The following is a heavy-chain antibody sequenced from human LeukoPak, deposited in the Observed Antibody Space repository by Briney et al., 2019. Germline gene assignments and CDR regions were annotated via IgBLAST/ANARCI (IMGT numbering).Heavy chain of an antibody. CDR2: ISSSSGYI. D-gene: IGHD4-17*01. CDR1: GFTFSTYT. J-gene: IGHJ4*02. V-gene: IGHV3-21*01. Sequence: KPGGSLRLSCAASGFTFSTYTMNWVRQAPGKGLEWVSSISSSSGYIYYADSVKGRFTISRDNAENSLCLQMNSLRAEDTAVYYCTRGGTVTTGIDYWGQGTLVTVSS. CDR3: TRGGTVTTGIDY.